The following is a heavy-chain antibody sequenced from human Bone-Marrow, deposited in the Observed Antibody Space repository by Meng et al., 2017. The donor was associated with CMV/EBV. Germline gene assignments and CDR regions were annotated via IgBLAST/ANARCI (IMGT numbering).Heavy chain of an antibody. J-gene: IGHJ6*02. D-gene: IGHD2-2*02. V-gene: IGHV1-8*01. CDR1: GYTFTSYD. CDR3: ARGDCSSTSCYSNYYYGMDV. Sequence: ASVKVSCKASGYTFTSYDINWVRQATGQGLEWMGWMNPNSGNTGYAQKFQGRVTMTRNTSISTAYMELSSLRSEVTAVYYCARGDCSSTSCYSNYYYGMDVWGQGTTVTVSS. CDR2: MNPNSGNT.